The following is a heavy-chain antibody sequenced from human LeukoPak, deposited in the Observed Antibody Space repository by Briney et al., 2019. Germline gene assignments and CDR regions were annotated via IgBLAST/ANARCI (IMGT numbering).Heavy chain of an antibody. CDR2: IIPIFGIA. Sequence: SVKVSCKAPGGTFSSYAISWVRQAPGQGLEWMGRIIPIFGIANYAQKFQGRVTITADKSTSTAYMELSSLRSEDTAVYYCATPMPYYDSSGYYSDYYYGMDVWGQGTTVTVSS. V-gene: IGHV1-69*04. CDR3: ATPMPYYDSSGYYSDYYYGMDV. CDR1: GGTFSSYA. J-gene: IGHJ6*02. D-gene: IGHD3-22*01.